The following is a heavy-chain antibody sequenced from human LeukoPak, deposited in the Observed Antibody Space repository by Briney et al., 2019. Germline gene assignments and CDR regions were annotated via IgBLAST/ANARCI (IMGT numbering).Heavy chain of an antibody. V-gene: IGHV3-48*01. CDR3: ARERDYYDSSGYYSLEDY. CDR2: ISVSGTTI. D-gene: IGHD3-22*01. J-gene: IGHJ4*02. CDR1: AFTFSSYS. Sequence: GGSLRLSCAASAFTFSSYSMNWVRQAPGKGLEWLSHISVSGTTIHYADSVKGRFTISRDNAKNSLYLQMNSLRAEDTAVYYCARERDYYDSSGYYSLEDYWGQGTLVTVSS.